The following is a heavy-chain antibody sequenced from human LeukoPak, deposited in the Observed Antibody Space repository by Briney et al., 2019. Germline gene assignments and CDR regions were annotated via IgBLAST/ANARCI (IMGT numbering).Heavy chain of an antibody. D-gene: IGHD5-18*01. CDR3: ARGHQDTAMVGGFDY. J-gene: IGHJ4*02. CDR2: IWYDGSNK. V-gene: IGHV3-33*01. CDR1: GFTFSSYG. Sequence: GRSLRLSCAASGFTFSSYGMHWVRQAPGKGLEWVAVIWYDGSNKYYAGSVKGRFTISRDNSKNTLYLQMNSLRAEDTAVYYCARGHQDTAMVGGFDYWGQGTLVTVSS.